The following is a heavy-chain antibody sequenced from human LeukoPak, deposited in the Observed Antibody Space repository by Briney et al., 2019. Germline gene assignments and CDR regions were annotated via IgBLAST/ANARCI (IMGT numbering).Heavy chain of an antibody. D-gene: IGHD3-3*01. CDR3: ARVYYDFWSGYWWVYYYYMDV. CDR1: GFTFSDYY. CDR2: ISSSGGTI. J-gene: IGHJ6*03. Sequence: GGSLRLSCAASGFTFSDYYMSWIRQAPGKGLEWVSYISSSGGTIYYADSVKGRFTISRDNARNSLYLQMNSLRAEDTAVYYCARVYYDFWSGYWWVYYYYMDVWGKGTTVTVSS. V-gene: IGHV3-11*01.